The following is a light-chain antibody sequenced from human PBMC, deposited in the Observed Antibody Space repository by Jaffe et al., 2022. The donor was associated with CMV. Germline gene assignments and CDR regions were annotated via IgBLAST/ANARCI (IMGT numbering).Light chain of an antibody. CDR2: WAS. J-gene: IGKJ4*01. V-gene: IGKV4-1*01. CDR3: QQYYNTPLT. Sequence: DIVMTQSPDSLAVSPGERATINCKSSQSVLYSSNNKNHLAWYQQKPGQPPKLLIYWASTRESGVPDRFSGSGSGTDFTLTISSLQAEDVAIYYCQQYYNTPLTFGGGTKVEVK. CDR1: QSVLYSSNNKNH.